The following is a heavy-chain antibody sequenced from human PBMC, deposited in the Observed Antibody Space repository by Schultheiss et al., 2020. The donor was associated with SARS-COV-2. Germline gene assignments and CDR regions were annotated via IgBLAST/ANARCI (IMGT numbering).Heavy chain of an antibody. D-gene: IGHD4-17*01. CDR2: IGTAGDT. CDR3: ARGETTVTTLNAFDI. J-gene: IGHJ3*02. V-gene: IGHV3-13*01. Sequence: GGSLRLSCAASGFTFSSYDMHWVRQATGKGLEWVSAIGTAGDTYYPGSVKGRFTISRENAKNSLYLQMNSLRAGDTAVYYCARGETTVTTLNAFDIWGQGTMVTVSS. CDR1: GFTFSSYD.